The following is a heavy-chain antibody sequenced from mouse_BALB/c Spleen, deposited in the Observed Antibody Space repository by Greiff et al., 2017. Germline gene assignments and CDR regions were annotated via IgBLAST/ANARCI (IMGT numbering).Heavy chain of an antibody. CDR2: IYPGSGST. Sequence: LQQPGSELVRPGASVKLSCKASGYTFTSYWMHWVKQRPGQGLGWIGNIYPGSGSTNYDEKFKSKATLTVDTSSSTAYMQLSSLTSEDSAVYYCTGGDLDYWGQGTTLTVSS. V-gene: IGHV1S22*01. CDR3: TGGDLDY. CDR1: GYTFTSYW. J-gene: IGHJ2*01.